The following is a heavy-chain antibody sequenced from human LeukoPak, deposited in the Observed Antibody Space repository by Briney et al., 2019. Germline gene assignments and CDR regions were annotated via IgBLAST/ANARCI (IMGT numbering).Heavy chain of an antibody. V-gene: IGHV3-23*01. Sequence: PGGSLRLSCAASGFTFSSYAMSWVRQAPGKGLEWVSAISGSGGSTYYADSVKGRFTISRDNSKNTLYLQMNSLRAEDTAVYYCAKHATRILEWDDAFDIWGQGTMVTVSS. CDR2: ISGSGGST. D-gene: IGHD3-3*01. CDR1: GFTFSSYA. CDR3: AKHATRILEWDDAFDI. J-gene: IGHJ3*02.